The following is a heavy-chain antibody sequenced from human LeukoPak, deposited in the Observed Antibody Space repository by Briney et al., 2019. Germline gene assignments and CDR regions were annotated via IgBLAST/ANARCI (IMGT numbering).Heavy chain of an antibody. CDR2: IYPSGTT. CDR3: ARGIFDAFDI. V-gene: IGHV4-38-2*02. Sequence: PSETLSLTCTVSGYSISSGYYWGWIRQPPGKGLEWIGNIYPSGTTYYNPSLKTRVTISVDTSKNQFSLKLSSVTAADTAVYYCARGIFDAFDIWGQGTMVTVSS. CDR1: GYSISSGYY. D-gene: IGHD2-21*01. J-gene: IGHJ3*02.